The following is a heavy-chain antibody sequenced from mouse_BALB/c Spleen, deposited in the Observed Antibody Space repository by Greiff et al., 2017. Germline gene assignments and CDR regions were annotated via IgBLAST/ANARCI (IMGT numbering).Heavy chain of an antibody. V-gene: IGHV1-7*01. J-gene: IGHJ4*01. Sequence: VQLQDSGAELAKPGASVKMSCKASGYTFTSYWMHWVKQRPGQGLEWIGYINPSTGYTEYNQKFKDKATLTADKSSSTAYMQLSSLTSEDSAVYYCAIYYYGSSYWGQGTSVTVSS. CDR3: AIYYYGSSY. D-gene: IGHD1-1*01. CDR1: GYTFTSYW. CDR2: INPSTGYT.